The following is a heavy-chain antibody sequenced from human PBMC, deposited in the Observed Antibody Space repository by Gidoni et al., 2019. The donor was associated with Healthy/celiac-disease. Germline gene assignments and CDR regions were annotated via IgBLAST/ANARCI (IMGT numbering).Heavy chain of an antibody. D-gene: IGHD3-3*01. CDR2: ISGSGGST. CDR3: AKDGEGFLEWFPYYFDY. Sequence: QPGGSLRLSCAASGFTFSSYAMSWVRQAPGKGLEWVSAISGSGGSTYYADSVKGRFTISRDNSKNTLYLQMNSLRAEDTAVYYCAKDGEGFLEWFPYYFDYWGQGTLVTVSS. V-gene: IGHV3-23*01. J-gene: IGHJ4*02. CDR1: GFTFSSYA.